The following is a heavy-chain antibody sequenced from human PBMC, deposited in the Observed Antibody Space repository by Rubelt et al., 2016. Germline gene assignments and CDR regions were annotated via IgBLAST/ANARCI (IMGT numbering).Heavy chain of an antibody. J-gene: IGHJ4*02. CDR1: GYTFTSYY. Sequence: QVQLVQSGAEVKKPGASVKVSYKASGYTFTSYYMHWVRQAPGQGLEWMGIINPSGGSTSYAQKFQCELTRTRETATSTVYMELSSLRSEDTAVYYCARAASTVTTLLDLGYWGQGTLVTVSS. CDR3: ARAASTVTTLLDLGY. D-gene: IGHD4-17*01. CDR2: INPSGGST. V-gene: IGHV1-46*01.